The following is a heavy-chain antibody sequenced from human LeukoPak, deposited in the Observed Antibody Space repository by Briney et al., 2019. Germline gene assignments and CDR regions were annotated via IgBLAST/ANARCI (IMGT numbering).Heavy chain of an antibody. V-gene: IGHV3-23*01. Sequence: GGSLRLSCAASGFTVSSTDMSWVRQAPGKGLEWVATVSGSGDRMYHADSVKGRFTISRDNSKNTIYLQMNSLRAEDTALYYCAKAAAAPGFDFWGQGTLVTVSS. CDR3: AKAAAAPGFDF. CDR1: GFTVSSTD. D-gene: IGHD6-13*01. J-gene: IGHJ4*02. CDR2: VSGSGDRM.